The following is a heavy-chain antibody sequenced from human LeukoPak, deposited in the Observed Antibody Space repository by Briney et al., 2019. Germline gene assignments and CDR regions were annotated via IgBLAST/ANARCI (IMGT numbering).Heavy chain of an antibody. D-gene: IGHD1-7*01. V-gene: IGHV3-7*03. Sequence: GGSLRLSCVASGFTFSSYWMSWVRQAPGKGLEWVVNINQDGSEKYYVDSVNGRFTISRDNAKNSLYLQMNSLRAEDTAVYYCATELPGGKGYFDYWGQGTLVTVSS. J-gene: IGHJ4*02. CDR3: ATELPGGKGYFDY. CDR2: INQDGSEK. CDR1: GFTFSSYW.